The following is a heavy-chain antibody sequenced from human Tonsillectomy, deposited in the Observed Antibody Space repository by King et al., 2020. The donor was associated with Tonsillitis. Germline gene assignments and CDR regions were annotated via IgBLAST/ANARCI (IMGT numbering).Heavy chain of an antibody. D-gene: IGHD4-23*01. V-gene: IGHV1-2*02. J-gene: IGHJ2*01. CDR2: INPNSGGT. CDR1: GYTFTGYY. CDR3: ARAGTTVVTVYWYFDL. Sequence: VQLVESGAEVKKLGASVKVSCKASGYTFTGYYMHWVRQAPGQGLEWMGWINPNSGGTNYAQKFQGRVTMTRDTSISTAYMELSRLRSDDTAVYYCARAGTTVVTVYWYFDLWGRGTLVTVSS.